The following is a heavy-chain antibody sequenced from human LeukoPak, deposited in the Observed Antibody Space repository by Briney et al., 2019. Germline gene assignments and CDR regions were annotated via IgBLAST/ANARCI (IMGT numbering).Heavy chain of an antibody. D-gene: IGHD3-10*01. V-gene: IGHV4-34*01. CDR1: GGSFSGYY. CDR3: ARDHIGLIPDY. Sequence: PSETLSLTCAVYGGSFSGYYWSWIRQPPGKGLEWIGEINHSGSTNYNPSLKSRVTLSQDTSKSQISLRLRSVTAADTAVYYCARDHIGLIPDYWGQGILVSVSS. J-gene: IGHJ4*02. CDR2: INHSGST.